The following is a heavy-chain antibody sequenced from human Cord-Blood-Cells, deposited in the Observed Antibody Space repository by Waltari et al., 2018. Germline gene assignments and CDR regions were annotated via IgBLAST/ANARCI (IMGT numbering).Heavy chain of an antibody. Sequence: QVQLVESGGGVVQPGTSLRLSCAASGFTFSSYGMHWVRQAPGKGLEWVAVIWYDGSNKYYADSVKGRFTISRDNSKNTLYLQMNSLRAEDTAVYYCARGYSGYDPYYFDYWGQGTLVTVSS. CDR1: GFTFSSYG. CDR3: ARGYSGYDPYYFDY. J-gene: IGHJ4*02. V-gene: IGHV3-33*01. D-gene: IGHD5-12*01. CDR2: IWYDGSNK.